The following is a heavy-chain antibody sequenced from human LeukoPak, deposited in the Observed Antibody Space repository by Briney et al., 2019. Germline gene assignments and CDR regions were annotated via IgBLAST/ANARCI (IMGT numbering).Heavy chain of an antibody. CDR3: ARGIAARPVDY. Sequence: PSETLSLTCTVSGGSISSGGYYWSWTRQHPGKGLEWIGYIYYSGSTYYNPSLKSRVTISVDTSKNQFSLKLSSVTAADTAVYYCARGIAARPVDYWGQGTLVTVSS. J-gene: IGHJ4*02. CDR1: GGSISSGGYY. V-gene: IGHV4-31*03. CDR2: IYYSGST. D-gene: IGHD6-6*01.